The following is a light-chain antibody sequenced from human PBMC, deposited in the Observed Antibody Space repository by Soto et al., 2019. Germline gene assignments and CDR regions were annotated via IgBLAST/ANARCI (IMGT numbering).Light chain of an antibody. CDR3: QQYKSYLYT. Sequence: DIQMTQSPSTLSASVGDRVTITCRASQSISSWLAWYQQKPGKAPKLLIYDASSLESGVQSRFSGSGSGTEFTLTISSLQPDDFATCYCQQYKSYLYTFGQGTKLEIK. V-gene: IGKV1-5*01. J-gene: IGKJ2*01. CDR1: QSISSW. CDR2: DAS.